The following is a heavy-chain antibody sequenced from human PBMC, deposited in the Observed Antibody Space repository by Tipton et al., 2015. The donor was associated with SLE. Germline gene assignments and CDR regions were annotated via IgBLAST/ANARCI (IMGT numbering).Heavy chain of an antibody. D-gene: IGHD3-10*01. CDR1: GYTFTDYY. Sequence: QLVQSGAEVKKPGASVSVSCEASGYTFTDYYMHWVRQAPGQGLEWMGRINPNSGVTKYAQKFQARVTLTSDTSISTAYMELSSLGSDDTAVYYCARGGRASMGRFFDNWGQGTMVNVSS. J-gene: IGHJ3*02. CDR2: INPNSGVT. V-gene: IGHV1-2*06. CDR3: ARGGRASMGRFFDN.